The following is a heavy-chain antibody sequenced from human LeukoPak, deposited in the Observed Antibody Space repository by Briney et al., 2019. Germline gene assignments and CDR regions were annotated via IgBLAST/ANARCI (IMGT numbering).Heavy chain of an antibody. CDR2: IYYSGAT. D-gene: IGHD3-22*01. CDR1: GDSIWNYY. V-gene: IGHV4-59*01. CDR3: ARGCGPNSSGFDY. J-gene: IGHJ4*02. Sequence: SETLSLTCTVSGDSIWNYYWNWIRQPPGKGLEWIGYIYYSGATNYSPSLRSRVTLSIDTSKYQFSLRLNSGTAADTAVYYCARGCGPNSSGFDYWGQGILVTVPS.